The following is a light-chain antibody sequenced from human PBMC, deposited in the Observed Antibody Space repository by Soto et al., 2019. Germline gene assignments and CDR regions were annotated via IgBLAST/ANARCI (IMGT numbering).Light chain of an antibody. CDR1: SSDVGAYNY. Sequence: QSALTQPRSVSGSPGQSVTISCTGTSSDVGAYNYVSWYQQHSGKAPKFMIYDVSKRPSGVPDRFSGSKSGNTASLTISGLRAEDEADYYCSSYRTGGPFVFGTGTKVTVL. CDR2: DVS. V-gene: IGLV2-11*01. J-gene: IGLJ1*01. CDR3: SSYRTGGPFV.